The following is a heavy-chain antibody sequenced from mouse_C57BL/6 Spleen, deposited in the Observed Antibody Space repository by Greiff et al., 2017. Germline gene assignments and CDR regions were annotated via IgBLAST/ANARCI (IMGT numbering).Heavy chain of an antibody. CDR2: IYPGDGDT. CDR1: GYAFSSSW. CDR3: ARRNYGNLAWFAY. J-gene: IGHJ3*01. D-gene: IGHD2-1*01. Sequence: QVQLQQSGPELVKPGASVKISCKASGYAFSSSWMNWVKQRPGKGLEWIGRIYPGDGDTNYNGMFKGKATLTADKSSSTAYMQLSSLTSEDSAVYICARRNYGNLAWFAYWGQGTLVTVSA. V-gene: IGHV1-82*01.